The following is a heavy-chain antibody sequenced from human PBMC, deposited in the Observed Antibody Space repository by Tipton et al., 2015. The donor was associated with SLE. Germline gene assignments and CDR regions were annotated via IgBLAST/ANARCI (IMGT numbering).Heavy chain of an antibody. CDR1: GGSISSGSVY. J-gene: IGHJ6*03. V-gene: IGHV4-39*07. Sequence: GLVKPSETLSLICSVSGGSISSGSVYWGWIRQPVGKGLEWIGSIYYTGSSYYNPSLKSRVTFSVDTSKNNFSLNLSSVTAADTAIYFCARERDCGTDCFGSYYYYMDVWGKGTTVTVSS. CDR2: IYYTGSS. CDR3: ARERDCGTDCFGSYYYYMDV. D-gene: IGHD2-21*01.